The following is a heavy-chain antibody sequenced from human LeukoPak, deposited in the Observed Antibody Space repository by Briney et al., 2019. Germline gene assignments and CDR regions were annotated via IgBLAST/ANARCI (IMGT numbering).Heavy chain of an antibody. Sequence: PGGSLRLSCAASGFTFSSYAMHWVRQAPGKGLEWVAVISYDGSNKYYADSVKGRFTISRDNSKNTLYLQMNSLRAEDAAVYYCARVIDGYNRMGYYYYMDVWGKGTTVTVSS. J-gene: IGHJ6*03. CDR1: GFTFSSYA. CDR3: ARVIDGYNRMGYYYYMDV. D-gene: IGHD5-24*01. V-gene: IGHV3-30*04. CDR2: ISYDGSNK.